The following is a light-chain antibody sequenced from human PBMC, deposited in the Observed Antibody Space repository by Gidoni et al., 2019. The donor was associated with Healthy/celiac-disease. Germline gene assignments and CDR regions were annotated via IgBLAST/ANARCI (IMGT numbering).Light chain of an antibody. J-gene: IGKJ1*01. CDR1: QSVSSNY. Sequence: EIVLTQPPGTLSLSPGERATPSCRASQSVSSNYLAWYQQKPGQAPRHLIYGASTRATGIPDRFSGSGSGTDFTLTISRLEPEDFAVYYCQQYGSSPPTFGQGTKVEIK. CDR2: GAS. V-gene: IGKV3-20*01. CDR3: QQYGSSPPT.